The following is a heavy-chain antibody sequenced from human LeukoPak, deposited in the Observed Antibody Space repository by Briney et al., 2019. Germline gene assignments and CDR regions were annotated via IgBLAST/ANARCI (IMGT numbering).Heavy chain of an antibody. Sequence: SETLSLTCAVYGGSFSGYYWSWIRQPPGKGLEWIGEINHSGSTNYNPSLKSRVTISVDTSKNQFSLKLSSVTAADTAVYYCARVGAAATFDYWGQGTLVTVSS. CDR3: ARVGAAATFDY. CDR2: INHSGST. D-gene: IGHD6-13*01. J-gene: IGHJ4*02. CDR1: GGSFSGYY. V-gene: IGHV4-34*01.